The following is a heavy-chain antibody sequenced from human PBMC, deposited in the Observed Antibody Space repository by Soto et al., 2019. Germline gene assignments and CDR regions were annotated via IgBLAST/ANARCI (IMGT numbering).Heavy chain of an antibody. V-gene: IGHV3-30*18. D-gene: IGHD5-12*01. J-gene: IGHJ4*02. Sequence: QVQLVESGGGVVQPGRSLRLSCAASGFTFSSYGMHWVRQAPGKGLEWVAVISYDGSNKYYADSVKGRFTISRDNSKNKLYLQMNSLRAEDTAVYYCAKDILFLGGYDGESDYWGQGTLVTVSS. CDR1: GFTFSSYG. CDR2: ISYDGSNK. CDR3: AKDILFLGGYDGESDY.